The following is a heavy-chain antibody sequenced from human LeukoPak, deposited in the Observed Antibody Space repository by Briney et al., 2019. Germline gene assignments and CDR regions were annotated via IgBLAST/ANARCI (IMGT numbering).Heavy chain of an antibody. J-gene: IGHJ5*02. D-gene: IGHD3-16*01. V-gene: IGHV5-51*01. CDR3: AIFDFLFGEIDNWFDP. CDR1: GYSFTSYW. CDR2: IYPGDSDT. Sequence: GESLKISCKGSGYSFTSYWIGWVRQMPGKGLEWMGIIYPGDSDTRYSPSFQGQVTISADKSISTAYLQWSSLKTSDTAMYYCAIFDFLFGEIDNWFDPWGQGTQVTVSS.